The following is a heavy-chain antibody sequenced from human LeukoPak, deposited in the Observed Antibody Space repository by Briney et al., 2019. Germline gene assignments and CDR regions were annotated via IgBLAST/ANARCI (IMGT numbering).Heavy chain of an antibody. V-gene: IGHV3-74*01. CDR2: VNSDGRTT. D-gene: IGHD6-13*01. J-gene: IGHJ4*02. CDR1: GFPFSNYW. CDR3: ARGYYSSSRFDS. Sequence: GESLRLSCAASGFPFSNYWMHWVRQAPGKGLVWVSRVNSDGRTTIYADSVKGRFTISRDNAENTLYMRMNSLRPEDTAVYYCARGYYSSSRFDSWGQATLVTV.